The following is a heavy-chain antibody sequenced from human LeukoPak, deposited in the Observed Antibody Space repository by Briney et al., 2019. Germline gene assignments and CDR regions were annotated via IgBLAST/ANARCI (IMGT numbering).Heavy chain of an antibody. CDR1: GFTFSSYS. D-gene: IGHD2-15*01. V-gene: IGHV3-21*01. Sequence: GGSLRLSCAASGFTFSSYSMNWVRQAPGKGLEWVSSISSSSSYIYYADSVKGRFTISRYNAKNSLYLQMNSLRAEDTAVYYCARAWEDCSGGSCYSYGGFDYWGQGTLVTVSS. J-gene: IGHJ4*02. CDR3: ARAWEDCSGGSCYSYGGFDY. CDR2: ISSSSSYI.